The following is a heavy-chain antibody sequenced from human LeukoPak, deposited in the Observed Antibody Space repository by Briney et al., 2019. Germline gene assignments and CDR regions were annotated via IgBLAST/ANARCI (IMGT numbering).Heavy chain of an antibody. CDR2: ITGSGGST. J-gene: IGHJ4*02. CDR3: ARDLSLIALTD. CDR1: GFTFSTHG. Sequence: PGGSLRLSCAASGFTFSTHGMNWVRQGPGKGLEWVSGITGSGGSTYYADSVKGRFTISRDNSKNTVYLQMNSLRAEDTAVYYCARDLSLIALTDWGKGTLVTVSS. V-gene: IGHV3-23*01. D-gene: IGHD3-22*01.